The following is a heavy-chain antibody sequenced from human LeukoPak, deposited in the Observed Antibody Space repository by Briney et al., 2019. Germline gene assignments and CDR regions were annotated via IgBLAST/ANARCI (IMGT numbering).Heavy chain of an antibody. CDR2: ISYDGSNK. CDR3: ARDWGGPDDAFDI. J-gene: IGHJ3*02. CDR1: GFTFSSYA. Sequence: SGGSLRLSCAASGFTFSSYAMHWVRQAPGKGLEWVAVISYDGSNKYYADSVKGRFTISRDNSKNTLYLQMSSLRAEDTAVYYCARDWGGPDDAFDIWGQGTMVTVSS. D-gene: IGHD7-27*01. V-gene: IGHV3-30*04.